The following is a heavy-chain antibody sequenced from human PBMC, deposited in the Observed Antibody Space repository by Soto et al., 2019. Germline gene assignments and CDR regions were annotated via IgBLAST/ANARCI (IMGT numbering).Heavy chain of an antibody. D-gene: IGHD3-10*01. J-gene: IGHJ4*02. CDR2: ISAYNGNT. CDR3: ATGFHGLLWFGDPFY. CDR1: GYTFTSYG. V-gene: IGHV1-18*01. Sequence: ASVKVSCKASGYTFTSYGISWVRQAPGQGLEWMGWISAYNGNTNYAQKLQGRVTMTTDTSTSTAYMGLRSLRSDDTAVYYCATGFHGLLWFGDPFYWGQGTLVTVSS.